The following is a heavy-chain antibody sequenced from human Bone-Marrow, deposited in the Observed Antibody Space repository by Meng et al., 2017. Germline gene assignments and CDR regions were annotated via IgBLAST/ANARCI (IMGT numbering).Heavy chain of an antibody. V-gene: IGHV4-34*01. J-gene: IGHJ4*02. CDR2: INHSGST. CDR1: GGSFRDYY. Sequence: GAGLLKPSETLSLPCVVSGGSFRDYYWSWIRQPPGKGLEWIGEINHSGSTNYNPSLEGRATISVDTSQNNLSLRLSSVTAADSAVYYCARGPTTMAHDFDYWGQGTLVTVSS. CDR3: ARGPTTMAHDFDY. D-gene: IGHD4-11*01.